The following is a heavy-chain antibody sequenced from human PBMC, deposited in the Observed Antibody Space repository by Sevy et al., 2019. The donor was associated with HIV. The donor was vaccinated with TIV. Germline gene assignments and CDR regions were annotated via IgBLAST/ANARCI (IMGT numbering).Heavy chain of an antibody. Sequence: GGSLRLSCAASGFTFSSYSMNWVRQAPGKGLEWVSSISSSSSYIYYADSVKGRFTISRDNAKNSLYLQMNSLRAEDKAVYYCARDRQQLGYYYYYMDVWGKGTTVTVSS. J-gene: IGHJ6*03. CDR1: GFTFSSYS. V-gene: IGHV3-21*01. D-gene: IGHD6-13*01. CDR3: ARDRQQLGYYYYYMDV. CDR2: ISSSSSYI.